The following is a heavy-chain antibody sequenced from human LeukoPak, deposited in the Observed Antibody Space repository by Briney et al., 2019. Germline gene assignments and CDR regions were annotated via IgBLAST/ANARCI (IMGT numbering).Heavy chain of an antibody. D-gene: IGHD6-13*01. CDR2: IYYSGST. Sequence: SQTLSLTCTVSGGSISSGGYYWSWIRQPPGKGLEWIGYIYYSGSTYYNPSLKSRVTISVDTSKNQFSLKLSSVTAADTAVYYCARVGIAAAGTDLIDYWGQGTLVTVSS. CDR3: ARVGIAAAGTDLIDY. CDR1: GGSISSGGYY. V-gene: IGHV4-30-4*01. J-gene: IGHJ4*02.